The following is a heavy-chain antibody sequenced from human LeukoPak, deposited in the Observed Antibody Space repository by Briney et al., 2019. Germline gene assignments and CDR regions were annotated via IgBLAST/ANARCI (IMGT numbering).Heavy chain of an antibody. CDR1: GGSISSYY. CDR2: IYYTGTT. CDR3: ARYFSGKTLDY. Sequence: PSETLSLTCSVSGGSISSYYWSWIRQPPGKGLEWIGYIYYTGTTSYNPSPNSRVTISVDTSKNQFSLKLSSVTAADTAVYYCARYFSGKTLDYWGQGTLVTVSS. J-gene: IGHJ4*02. D-gene: IGHD1-26*01. V-gene: IGHV4-59*01.